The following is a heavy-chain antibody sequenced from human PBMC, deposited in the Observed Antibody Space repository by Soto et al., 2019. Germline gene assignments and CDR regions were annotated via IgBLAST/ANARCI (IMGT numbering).Heavy chain of an antibody. V-gene: IGHV4-4*07. CDR2: VSTSGST. CDR3: AKGPNWNYYYYGVDV. J-gene: IGHJ6*02. CDR1: GVSISGFY. D-gene: IGHD1-20*01. Sequence: SETLSLTCTVSGVSISGFYWSWIRQPAGKGLEWIGRVSTSGSTDYNPSLKGRVTMSVDTSKKQFSLRLTSVTAADTAVYYCAKGPNWNYYYYGVDVWGQGTTVTVSS.